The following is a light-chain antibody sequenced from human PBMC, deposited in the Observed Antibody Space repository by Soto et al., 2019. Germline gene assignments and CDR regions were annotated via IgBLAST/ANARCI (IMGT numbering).Light chain of an antibody. V-gene: IGKV3-15*01. CDR1: QSVNSN. CDR3: QQYNSWPLT. Sequence: EIGMTQSPSTLSVSPGERATVSCRASQSVNSNLAWYQQKPGKAPRLLIYGASTRATGIPARFSGSGSGTEFTVTISSLQSEDFAAYYCQQYNSWPLTFGGGIKVEIK. CDR2: GAS. J-gene: IGKJ4*01.